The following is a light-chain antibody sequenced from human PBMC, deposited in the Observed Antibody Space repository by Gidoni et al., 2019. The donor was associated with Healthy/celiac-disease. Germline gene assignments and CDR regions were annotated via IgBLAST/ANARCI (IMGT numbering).Light chain of an antibody. Sequence: DIVLTHSPATLSVSPGERATPSCRASQSVSSNLAWYQQKPGQAPRLLIYGASTRATGIPARFSGSGSGTEFTLTISSLQSEDFAVYYCQQYNNWPPRTFGEGTKVEIK. V-gene: IGKV3-15*01. CDR3: QQYNNWPPRT. CDR2: GAS. J-gene: IGKJ4*01. CDR1: QSVSSN.